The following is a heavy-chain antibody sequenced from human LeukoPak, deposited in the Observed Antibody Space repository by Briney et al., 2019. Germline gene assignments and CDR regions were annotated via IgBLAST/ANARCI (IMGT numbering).Heavy chain of an antibody. J-gene: IGHJ6*03. D-gene: IGHD3-16*01. CDR1: GFSSSNFT. Sequence: GGSLRLSCAASGFSSSNFTMNWVRQAPGKGLEWVSSISSSSTYIYYADSVKGRFTISRDNAKNSLYLQMNSLRAEDTAVYYCARDWGRRYYYYYYYMDVWGKGTTVTVSS. CDR2: ISSSSTYI. CDR3: ARDWGRRYYYYYYYMDV. V-gene: IGHV3-21*01.